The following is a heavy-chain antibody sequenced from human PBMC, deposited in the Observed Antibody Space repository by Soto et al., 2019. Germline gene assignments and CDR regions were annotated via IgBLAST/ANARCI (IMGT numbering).Heavy chain of an antibody. CDR1: GFTFSSYA. CDR2: ISYDGSNK. J-gene: IGHJ6*02. V-gene: IGHV3-30-3*01. CDR3: ARVDDSSSWYDKYYYYGMDV. Sequence: QVQLVESGGGVVQPGRSLRLSCAASGFTFSSYAMHWVRQAPGKGLEWVAVISYDGSNKYYADSVKGRFTISRDNSKNTLYLQMNSLRDEDTAVYYCARVDDSSSWYDKYYYYGMDVWGQGTTVTVSS. D-gene: IGHD6-13*01.